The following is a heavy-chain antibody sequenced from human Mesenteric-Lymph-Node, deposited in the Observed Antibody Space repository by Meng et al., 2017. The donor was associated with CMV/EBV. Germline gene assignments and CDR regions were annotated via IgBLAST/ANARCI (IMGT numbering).Heavy chain of an antibody. CDR3: AKKLGEWFGELSRAFDY. D-gene: IGHD3-10*01. J-gene: IGHJ4*02. V-gene: IGHV3-30*02. Sequence: GESLKISCAASGFTFSNYWMHWVRQAPGKGLEWVAVIWYDGSNKYYADSVKGRFTISRDNSKNTLYLQMNSLRAEDTAVYYCAKKLGEWFGELSRAFDYWGQGTLVTVSS. CDR1: GFTFSNYW. CDR2: IWYDGSNK.